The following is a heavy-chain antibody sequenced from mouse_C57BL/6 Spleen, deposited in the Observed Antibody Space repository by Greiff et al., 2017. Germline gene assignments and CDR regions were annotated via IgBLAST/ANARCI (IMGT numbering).Heavy chain of an antibody. CDR1: GYAFSSSW. Sequence: VQLQQSGPELVKPGASVKISCKASGYAFSSSWMNWVKQRPGKGLEWIGRIYPGDGDTNYNGKFKGKATLTADKSSSTVYMQLSSLTSEDSAVYCYAKERGVVATDWGQGTTLTVSS. V-gene: IGHV1-82*01. D-gene: IGHD1-1*01. CDR2: IYPGDGDT. J-gene: IGHJ2*01. CDR3: AKERGVVATD.